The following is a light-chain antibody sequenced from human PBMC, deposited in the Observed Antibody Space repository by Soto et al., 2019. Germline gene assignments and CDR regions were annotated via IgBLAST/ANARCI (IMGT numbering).Light chain of an antibody. V-gene: IGKV3-15*01. CDR1: QSVSSN. Sequence: EIVLTQSPATLSVSLGERATLSCRASQSVSSNLAWYQQKPGQAPRLLIHGASTRATGVPARFSGSGSGTDFTLTISSLQSEDSAVYYCQQFNDWPPLTFGGGTKVEIK. CDR2: GAS. J-gene: IGKJ4*01. CDR3: QQFNDWPPLT.